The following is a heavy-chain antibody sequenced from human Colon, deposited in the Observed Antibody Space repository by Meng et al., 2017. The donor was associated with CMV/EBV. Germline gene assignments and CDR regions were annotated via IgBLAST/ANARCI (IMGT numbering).Heavy chain of an antibody. V-gene: IGHV1-18*01. D-gene: IGHD3-22*01. CDR2: ISAYNANT. J-gene: IGHJ5*02. CDR1: GDTFTNYG. Sequence: ASVKVSCKASGDTFTNYGINWVRQAPGQGLEWMGWISAYNANTNYAQKLQGRVTMTTDTSTSTAYMELRSLRSDDTAVYYCARGGRGYFMHNWFDPWGLGTLVTVSS. CDR3: ARGGRGYFMHNWFDP.